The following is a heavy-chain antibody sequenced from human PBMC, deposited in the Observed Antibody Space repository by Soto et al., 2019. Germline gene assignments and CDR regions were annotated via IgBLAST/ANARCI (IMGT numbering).Heavy chain of an antibody. CDR1: GFTFSSYA. D-gene: IGHD6-19*01. Sequence: EVQLLESGGGLVQPGRSLRLSCAASGFTFSSYAMNWVRQAPGKGLEWVSAMSGTGGSTYYADSVKGRFPISRDNSKNTLYLQMNSLRVEDTAVFYCAKAGFSSGWSPSYFDYWGQGTLVTVSP. J-gene: IGHJ4*02. V-gene: IGHV3-23*01. CDR3: AKAGFSSGWSPSYFDY. CDR2: MSGTGGST.